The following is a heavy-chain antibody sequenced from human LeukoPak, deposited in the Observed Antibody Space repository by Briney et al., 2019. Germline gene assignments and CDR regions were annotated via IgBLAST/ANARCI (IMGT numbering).Heavy chain of an antibody. CDR1: GFTFSSYV. Sequence: PGGSLRLSCAASGFTFSSYVMSWVRQAPGKGLEWVSAIRGSGDSTYYADSLKGRFTISRDNAKNSLYLQMNSLRAEDTAVYYCARGPRRIYYFDYWGQGTLVTVSS. D-gene: IGHD2-15*01. J-gene: IGHJ4*02. CDR2: IRGSGDST. CDR3: ARGPRRIYYFDY. V-gene: IGHV3-23*01.